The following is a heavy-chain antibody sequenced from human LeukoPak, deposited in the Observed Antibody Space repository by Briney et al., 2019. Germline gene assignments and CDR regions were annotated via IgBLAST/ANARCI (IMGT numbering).Heavy chain of an antibody. Sequence: VASVKVSCKASGYIFTSYGISWVRQAPGQGLEWMGIINPSGGSTSYAQKFQGRVTMTRDTSTSTVYMELSSLRSEDAAVYYCARGDTMIVVVPLGFDYWGQGTLVTVPS. D-gene: IGHD3-22*01. V-gene: IGHV1-46*01. CDR3: ARGDTMIVVVPLGFDY. CDR2: INPSGGST. J-gene: IGHJ4*02. CDR1: GYIFTSYG.